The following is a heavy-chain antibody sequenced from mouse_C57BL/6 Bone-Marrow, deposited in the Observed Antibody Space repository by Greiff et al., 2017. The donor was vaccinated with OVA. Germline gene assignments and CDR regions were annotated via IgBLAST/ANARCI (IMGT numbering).Heavy chain of an antibody. Sequence: QVQLQQSGAELVKPGASVKLSCKASGYTFTSYWMQWVKQRPGQGLEWIGMIHPNSGSTNYNEKFKSKATLTVDKSSSTAYMQLSSLTSEDSAVYYCARGRYYGTFDYWGQGTTLTVSS. CDR2: IHPNSGST. D-gene: IGHD1-1*01. V-gene: IGHV1-64*01. CDR1: GYTFTSYW. J-gene: IGHJ2*01. CDR3: ARGRYYGTFDY.